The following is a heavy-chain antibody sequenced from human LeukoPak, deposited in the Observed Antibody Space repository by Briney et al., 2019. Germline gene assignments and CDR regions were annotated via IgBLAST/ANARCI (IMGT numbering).Heavy chain of an antibody. CDR1: GFTVSSNS. CDR2: IYSGGST. J-gene: IGHJ3*02. V-gene: IGHV3-53*01. CDR3: ARWRLRSGDAFDI. D-gene: IGHD3-10*01. Sequence: GGSLRLSCAASGFTVSSNSMSWVRQAPGKGLEWVSVIYSGGSTYYADSVKGRFTISRDNSKNTLYLQMNSLRAEDTAVYYCARWRLRSGDAFDIWGQGTMVTVSS.